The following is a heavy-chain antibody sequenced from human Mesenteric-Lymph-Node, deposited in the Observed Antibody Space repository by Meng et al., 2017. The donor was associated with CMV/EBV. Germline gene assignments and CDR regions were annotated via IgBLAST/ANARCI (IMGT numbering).Heavy chain of an antibody. D-gene: IGHD2-2*02. V-gene: IGHV4-39*07. CDR2: IYYSGST. CDR3: ASEKVVPAAITVGSYYYYYYGMDV. CDR1: GGSISSSSYY. Sequence: SETLSLTCTVSGGSISSSSYYWGWIRQPPGKGLEWIGSIYYSGSTYYNLSLKSRVTISVDTSKNQFSLKLSSVTAADTAVYYCASEKVVPAAITVGSYYYYYYGMDVWGQGTTVTVSS. J-gene: IGHJ6*02.